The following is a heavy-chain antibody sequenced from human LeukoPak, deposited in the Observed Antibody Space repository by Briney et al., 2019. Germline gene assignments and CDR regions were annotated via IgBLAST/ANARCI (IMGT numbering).Heavy chain of an antibody. D-gene: IGHD3-10*01. CDR1: GFTFSNYA. Sequence: GGSLRLSCAASGFTFSNYAMHWVRQAPGKGLEWVAVISYDGSDKYYADSVKGRFTISRDNAKNTLYLQMNSLTAEDTAVYYCARDRKGCYYDSGSLNDYWGQGTLFTVSS. CDR3: ARDRKGCYYDSGSLNDY. V-gene: IGHV3-30*12. CDR2: ISYDGSDK. J-gene: IGHJ4*02.